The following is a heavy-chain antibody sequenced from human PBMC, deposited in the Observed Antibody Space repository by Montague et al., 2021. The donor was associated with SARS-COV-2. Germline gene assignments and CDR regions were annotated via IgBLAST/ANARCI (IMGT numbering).Heavy chain of an antibody. CDR1: GYSISTGYY. Sequence: SETLSPTCSVSGYSISTGYYWGWIRQPPGKGLEWIGSIYHGNIRHSANAHYNPSLQSRVTIPVDSSKNQISLELSSVTGADTAVDYCAKGPGPYGAKSGGWHWGPGILVIVSS. CDR2: IYHGNIRHSANA. CDR3: AKGPGPYGAKSGGWH. J-gene: IGHJ4*01. V-gene: IGHV4-38-2*02. D-gene: IGHD4-23*01.